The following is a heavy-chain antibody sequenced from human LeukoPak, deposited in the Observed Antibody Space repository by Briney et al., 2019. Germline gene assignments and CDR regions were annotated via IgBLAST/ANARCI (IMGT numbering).Heavy chain of an antibody. D-gene: IGHD2-15*01. CDR1: GFTLRSYS. V-gene: IGHV3-21*04. CDR2: ISTSSYYI. J-gene: IGHJ4*02. Sequence: GGSLRLSCVASGFTLRSYSMHWVRQAPGKGLEWVSYISTSSYYIYYADSVKGRFTISRDNSKNTFHLQLNSLRAEDTAVYYCAKDYSDSRVADVFFEYWGQGTLVTVSS. CDR3: AKDYSDSRVADVFFEY.